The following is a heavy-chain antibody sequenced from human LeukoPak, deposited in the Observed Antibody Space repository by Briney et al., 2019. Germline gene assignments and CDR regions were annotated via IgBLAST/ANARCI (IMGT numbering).Heavy chain of an antibody. CDR2: ISSSSSYI. CDR1: GFTFSSYS. J-gene: IGHJ5*02. CDR3: ARDRQYSGSYPNWFDP. D-gene: IGHD1-26*01. V-gene: IGHV3-21*01. Sequence: GGSLRLSCAASGFTFSSYSMNWVRQAPGKGLEWVSSISSSSSYIYYADSVKGRFTISRDNAKNSLYLQMNSLRAEDTAVYYCARDRQYSGSYPNWFDPWGQGTLVTVSS.